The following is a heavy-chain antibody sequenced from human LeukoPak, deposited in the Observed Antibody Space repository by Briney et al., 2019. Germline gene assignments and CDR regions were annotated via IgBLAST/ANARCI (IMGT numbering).Heavy chain of an antibody. Sequence: ASVKVSCKASGYTFTSYDINRVRQATGQGLEWMGWMNPNSGNTGYAQKFQGRVTMTRNTSISTAYMELSSLRSEDTAVYYCARQALDSGYDLDAFDIWGQGTMVTVSS. CDR3: ARQALDSGYDLDAFDI. D-gene: IGHD5-12*01. J-gene: IGHJ3*02. CDR1: GYTFTSYD. V-gene: IGHV1-8*01. CDR2: MNPNSGNT.